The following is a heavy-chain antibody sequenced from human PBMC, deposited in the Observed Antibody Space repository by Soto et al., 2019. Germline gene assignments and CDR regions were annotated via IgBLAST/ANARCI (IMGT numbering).Heavy chain of an antibody. D-gene: IGHD2-15*01. CDR1: GFTFRNYA. CDR2: IAYDGSNA. Sequence: QVQLVESGGGVVQPGGSLRLSCAASGFTFRNYAMHWVRQAPGKGLECLAVIAYDGSNAFYRDSVKGRFTISRDNSKNTLYLHMNSLRSEDTGVYYCARADRVDILVVVGARPGEYGIDIWGEGSTVTFSS. V-gene: IGHV3-30-3*01. J-gene: IGHJ6*04. CDR3: ARADRVDILVVVGARPGEYGIDI.